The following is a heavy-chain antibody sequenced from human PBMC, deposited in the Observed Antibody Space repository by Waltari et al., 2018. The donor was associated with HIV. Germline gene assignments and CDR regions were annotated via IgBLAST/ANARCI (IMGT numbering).Heavy chain of an antibody. CDR2: IYYSGST. J-gene: IGHJ4*02. D-gene: IGHD3-22*01. CDR3: ARHLDYYDSSGYYYENYFDY. Sequence: QLQLQESGPGLVKPSETLSLTCTVSGGSLSSSSYYWGWLRQPPGQGLEWIGSIYYSGSTYYNPSLKSRVTISVDTSKNQFSLKLSSVTAADTAVYYCARHLDYYDSSGYYYENYFDYWGQGTLVTVSS. CDR1: GGSLSSSSYY. V-gene: IGHV4-39*01.